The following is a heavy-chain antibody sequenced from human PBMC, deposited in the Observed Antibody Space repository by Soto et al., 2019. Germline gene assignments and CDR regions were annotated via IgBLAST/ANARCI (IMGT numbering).Heavy chain of an antibody. Sequence: SVKVSCKASGFTSTTSAGRWVRQARGQRPEWIGWIVVGSGKTNYAQKFQERVIITRDMSTSTAYVELSSLRSEDTAVYYCAADSGWPYWGQGTLVTVSS. J-gene: IGHJ4*02. CDR2: IVVGSGKT. V-gene: IGHV1-58*01. CDR1: GFTSTTSA. D-gene: IGHD6-19*01. CDR3: AADSGWPY.